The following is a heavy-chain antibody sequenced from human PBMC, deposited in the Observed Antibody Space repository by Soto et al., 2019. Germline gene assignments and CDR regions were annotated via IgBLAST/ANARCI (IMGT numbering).Heavy chain of an antibody. Sequence: EVQLLESGGGLVQPGGSLRLSCAASGFTFSSYAMNWVRQAPGKGPEWVSFISGAGDSTYYADAVKGRSTISRDNSRSPMCLQMKSLRPEDTARYYWAKRAGDGSRAYGGQGPLDTVPP. J-gene: IGHJ4*02. CDR1: GFTFSSYA. D-gene: IGHD3-10*01. V-gene: IGHV3-23*01. CDR3: AKRAGDGSRAY. CDR2: ISGAGDST.